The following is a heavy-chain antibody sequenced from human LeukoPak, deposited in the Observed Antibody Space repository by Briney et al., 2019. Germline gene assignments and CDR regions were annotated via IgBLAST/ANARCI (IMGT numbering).Heavy chain of an antibody. V-gene: IGHV1-18*01. CDR3: ARGGGGDAFDI. CDR1: GYTFTSYG. CDR2: ISAYNGNT. J-gene: IGHJ3*02. D-gene: IGHD1-26*01. Sequence: ASVKVSCKASGYTFTSYGISWVRQAPGQGLEWMGWISAYNGNTNYAQKLQGRVTITRNTSISTAYMELSSLRSEDTAVYYCARGGGGDAFDIWGQGTMVTVSS.